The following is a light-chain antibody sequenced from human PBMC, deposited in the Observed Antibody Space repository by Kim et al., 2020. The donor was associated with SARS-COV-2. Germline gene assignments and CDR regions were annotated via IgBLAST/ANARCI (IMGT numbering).Light chain of an antibody. CDR3: SSYTSTSTYV. CDR2: HVI. V-gene: IGLV2-14*03. J-gene: IGLJ1*01. CDR1: SNDVGVYDY. Sequence: QSALTQPASVSGSPGQSITISCTGTSNDVGVYDYVSWYQLHPGKAPKLMIYHVINRPSGVSNRFSGSKSGNTASLTISGLQAEDEADYYCSSYTSTSTYVFGTGTKVTVL.